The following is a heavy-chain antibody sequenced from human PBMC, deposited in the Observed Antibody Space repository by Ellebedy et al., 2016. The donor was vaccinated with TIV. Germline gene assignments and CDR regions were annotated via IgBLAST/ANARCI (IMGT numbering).Heavy chain of an antibody. J-gene: IGHJ4*02. D-gene: IGHD1-26*01. CDR1: GGSFSGYY. Sequence: SETLSLXXAVYGGSFSGYYWTWIRQPPGKGLEWIGEISHGGSTNYNPSLKSRVTISVDTSKNQFSLKLSSLTAADTAVYYCARDGLSGSSADYWGQGTLVTVSS. CDR3: ARDGLSGSSADY. CDR2: ISHGGST. V-gene: IGHV4-34*01.